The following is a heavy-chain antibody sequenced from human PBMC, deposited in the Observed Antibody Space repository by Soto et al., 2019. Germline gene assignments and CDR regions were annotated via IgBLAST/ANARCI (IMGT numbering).Heavy chain of an antibody. V-gene: IGHV4-31*11. J-gene: IGHJ6*02. CDR2: IYDCETT. CDR1: GASISSGGHY. D-gene: IGHD3-3*01. CDR3: ARHDSINAMREWGDYYGVDV. Sequence: SETLSLTCAVSGASISSGGHYWNWIRHYPGKGLEWIGCIYDCETTFYNPSLKSRVTISGDTSQNQFSLKLRSGTAADTAVYFCARHDSINAMREWGDYYGVDVWGQGTTVTVSS.